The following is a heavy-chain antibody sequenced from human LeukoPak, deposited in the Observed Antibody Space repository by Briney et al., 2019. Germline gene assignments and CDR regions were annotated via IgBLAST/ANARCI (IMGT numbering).Heavy chain of an antibody. CDR1: GYTFTGYY. CDR3: ASQQLVRGYYYMDV. CDR2: IIPIFGTA. D-gene: IGHD6-13*01. Sequence: SVKVSCKASGYTFTGYYMHWVRQAPGQGLEWMGGIIPIFGTANYAQKFQGRVTITADESTSTAYMELSSLRSEDTAVYYCASQQLVRGYYYMDVWGKGNTVTVSS. V-gene: IGHV1-69*13. J-gene: IGHJ6*03.